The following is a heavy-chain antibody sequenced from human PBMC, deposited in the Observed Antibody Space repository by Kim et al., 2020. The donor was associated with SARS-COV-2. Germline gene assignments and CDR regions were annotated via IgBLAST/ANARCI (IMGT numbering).Heavy chain of an antibody. Sequence: GGSLRLSCLASGFTFSSYAMSWIRQAPGKGPEWVAVTSSDGSIIYYADSVKGRFTISRANSRNTLYLDMDSLSAQDTAIYYCAREGYASGNMGDFDYWGQGTLVTVSS. V-gene: IGHV3-30*04. D-gene: IGHD3-16*01. J-gene: IGHJ4*02. CDR2: TSSDGSII. CDR3: AREGYASGNMGDFDY. CDR1: GFTFSSYA.